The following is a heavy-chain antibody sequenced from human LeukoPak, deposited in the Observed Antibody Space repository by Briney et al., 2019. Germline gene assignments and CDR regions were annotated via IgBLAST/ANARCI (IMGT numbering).Heavy chain of an antibody. D-gene: IGHD3-10*01. V-gene: IGHV1-18*04. CDR1: GYTFTGYY. J-gene: IGHJ4*02. CDR3: ARVEYGSGKEATGDY. CDR2: ISAYNGNT. Sequence: GASVKVSCKASGYTFTGYYMHWVRQAPGQGLEWMGWISAYNGNTNYAQKFQGRVTITADESTSTAYMELSSLRSEDTAVYYCARVEYGSGKEATGDYWGQGTLVTVSS.